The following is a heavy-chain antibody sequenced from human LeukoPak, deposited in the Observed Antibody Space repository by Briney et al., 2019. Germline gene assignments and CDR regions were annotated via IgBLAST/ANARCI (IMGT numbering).Heavy chain of an antibody. CDR3: ARVYCTNGVCYLDY. V-gene: IGHV3-64*01. D-gene: IGHD2-8*01. CDR1: GLTFSSYS. Sequence: GRSLSLSCAASGLTFSSYSMHWVSPAPGKGLDYVSAISSNGGSTYYANSVKGRFTISRDNSKNTLYLQMGSLRAEDMAVYYCARVYCTNGVCYLDYWGQGTLVTVSS. J-gene: IGHJ4*02. CDR2: ISSNGGST.